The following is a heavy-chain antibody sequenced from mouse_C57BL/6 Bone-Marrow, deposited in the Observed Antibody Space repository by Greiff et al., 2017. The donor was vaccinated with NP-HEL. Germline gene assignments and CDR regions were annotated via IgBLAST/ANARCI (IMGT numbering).Heavy chain of an antibody. D-gene: IGHD1-1*02. J-gene: IGHJ2*01. CDR3: TRRYGPFDY. CDR1: GYTFTSYW. CDR2: IDPSDSYT. Sequence: QVQLQQPGAELVRPGPSVKLSCKASGYTFTSYWMHWVKQRPGQGLEWIGVIDPSDSYTNYNQKFKGKAILTADKSSSTAYMELRSLTSEDSAVYYCTRRYGPFDYWGQGTTLTVSS. V-gene: IGHV1-59*01.